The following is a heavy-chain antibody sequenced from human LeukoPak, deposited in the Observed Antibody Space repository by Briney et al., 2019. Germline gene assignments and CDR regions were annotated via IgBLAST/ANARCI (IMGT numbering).Heavy chain of an antibody. Sequence: GESLKISCKASGYRFTNYWIAWVRQMPGKALEWMGIFYPADSDTIYSPSFQGQVTFSADKSINTAYLQWSSLKASDTAMYYCATPSAAAPGTLDYWGQGTLVTVSS. J-gene: IGHJ4*02. CDR3: ATPSAAAPGTLDY. CDR1: GYRFTNYW. CDR2: FYPADSDT. D-gene: IGHD6-13*01. V-gene: IGHV5-51*01.